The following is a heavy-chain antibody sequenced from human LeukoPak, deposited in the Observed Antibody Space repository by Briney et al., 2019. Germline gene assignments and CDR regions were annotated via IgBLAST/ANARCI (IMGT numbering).Heavy chain of an antibody. D-gene: IGHD3-22*01. Sequence: GRSLRLSCAASGFTFSSYGMHWVRQAPDKGLEWVAVIWYDGSNKYYADSVKGRFTISRDNSKNTLYLQMNSLRAEDTAMYYCAKQHYYDSSGYYPPGDWGQGTLVTVSS. V-gene: IGHV3-33*06. J-gene: IGHJ4*02. CDR3: AKQHYYDSSGYYPPGD. CDR2: IWYDGSNK. CDR1: GFTFSSYG.